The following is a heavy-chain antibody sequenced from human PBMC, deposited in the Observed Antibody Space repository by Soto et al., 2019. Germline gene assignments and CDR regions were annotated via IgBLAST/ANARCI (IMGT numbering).Heavy chain of an antibody. CDR1: GSSFTSYW. CDR3: ARGSCLGGSCYTYYYYGMDV. Sequence: GESLKISCKGSGSSFTSYWIGWVRQMPEKGLEWMGIIYPGDSDTRYSPSFQGQVTISADKSISTAYLQWSSLKASDTAMYYCARGSCLGGSCYTYYYYGMDVWGQGTTVTVSS. D-gene: IGHD2-15*01. CDR2: IYPGDSDT. J-gene: IGHJ6*02. V-gene: IGHV5-51*01.